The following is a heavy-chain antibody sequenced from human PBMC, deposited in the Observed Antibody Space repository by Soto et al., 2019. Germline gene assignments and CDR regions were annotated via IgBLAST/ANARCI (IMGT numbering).Heavy chain of an antibody. CDR1: GFTFSSYG. V-gene: IGHV3-33*01. CDR2: IWYDGSNK. Sequence: GGSLRLSCAASGFTFSSYGMHWVRQAPGKGLEWVAVIWYDGSNKYYVDSVKGRFTISRDNSKNTLYLQMNSLRAEDTAVYYCARDNGSSYYYGMDVWGQGTTVTVSS. CDR3: ARDNGSSYYYGMDV. D-gene: IGHD6-25*01. J-gene: IGHJ6*02.